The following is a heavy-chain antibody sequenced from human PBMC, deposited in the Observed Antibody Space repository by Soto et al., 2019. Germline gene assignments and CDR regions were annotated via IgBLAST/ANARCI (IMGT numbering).Heavy chain of an antibody. CDR2: INHSGST. V-gene: IGHV4-34*01. D-gene: IGHD5-12*01. CDR1: GGSFSGYY. J-gene: IGHJ6*02. Sequence: SETLSLTCAVYGGSFSGYYWSWIRQPPGKGLEWIGEINHSGSTNYNPSLKSRVTISVDTSKNQFSLKLSSVTAADTAVYYCARAGGGVATTDYYYYGMDVWGQGXTVTVSS. CDR3: ARAGGGVATTDYYYYGMDV.